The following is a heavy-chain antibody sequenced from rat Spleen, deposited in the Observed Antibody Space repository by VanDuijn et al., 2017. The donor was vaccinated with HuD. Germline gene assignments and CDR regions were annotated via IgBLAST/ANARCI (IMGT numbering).Heavy chain of an antibody. CDR1: GFTFSNYD. J-gene: IGHJ3*01. CDR3: GRQDTSGYSNWFTY. CDR2: ISPGGGGT. D-gene: IGHD4-3*01. V-gene: IGHV5-25*01. Sequence: EVQLVESGGDLVQPGRSLKLSCAASGFTFSNYDMAWVRQDSTKGLEWVASISPGGGGTYYRDSVKGRFTVSRDNAKSTLYLQMDSLRSEDTATFYCGRQDTSGYSNWFTYWGQGTLVTVSS.